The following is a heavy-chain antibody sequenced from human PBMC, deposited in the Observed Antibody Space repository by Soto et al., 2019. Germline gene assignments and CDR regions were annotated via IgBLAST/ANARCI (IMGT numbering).Heavy chain of an antibody. Sequence: SETLSLTCTVSGGSISSGDYYWSWIRQPPGKGLEWIGYIYYSGSTYYNPSLKSRVTISVDTSKNQFSLKLSSVTAADTAAYYCARAYPPLPPNGSLPNFDYWGQGTLVTVSS. CDR3: ARAYPPLPPNGSLPNFDY. CDR1: GGSISSGDYY. V-gene: IGHV4-30-4*01. J-gene: IGHJ4*02. CDR2: IYYSGST. D-gene: IGHD1-26*01.